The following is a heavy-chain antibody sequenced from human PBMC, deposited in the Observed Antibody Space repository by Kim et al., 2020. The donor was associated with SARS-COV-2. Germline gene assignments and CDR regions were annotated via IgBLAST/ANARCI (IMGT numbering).Heavy chain of an antibody. CDR3: ARGGSSGYTPGWFDP. Sequence: FSFTAFWMHWVRQAPGKGLVWVSRINSFGSSTSYADSVKGRFTISRDNAKNTLYLQMNSLRVEDTAIYYCARGGSSGYTPGWFDPRGQGTLAT. CDR1: FSFTAFW. CDR2: INSFGSST. D-gene: IGHD3-22*01. V-gene: IGHV3-74*01. J-gene: IGHJ5*02.